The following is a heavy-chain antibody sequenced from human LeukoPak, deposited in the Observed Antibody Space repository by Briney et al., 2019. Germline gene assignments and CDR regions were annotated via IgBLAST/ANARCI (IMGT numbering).Heavy chain of an antibody. D-gene: IGHD4-23*01. V-gene: IGHV4-34*01. Sequence: SETLSLTCAVYGGSFSSYYWSWIRQPPGKGLEWIGEINHSGSTNYNPSLKSRVTISVDTSKNQFSLKLSSVTAADTAVYYCARGHGGNSHLDYFDYWGQGTLVTVSS. CDR1: GGSFSSYY. CDR2: INHSGST. CDR3: ARGHGGNSHLDYFDY. J-gene: IGHJ4*02.